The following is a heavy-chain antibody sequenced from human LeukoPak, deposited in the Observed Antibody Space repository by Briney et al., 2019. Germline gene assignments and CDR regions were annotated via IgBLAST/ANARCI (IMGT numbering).Heavy chain of an antibody. Sequence: SETLSLTCTVSGYSISSGYYWGWIRQPPGKGLEWIGSIYHSGSTYYNPSLKSRVTISLDTSKNQFSLKLTSVTAADTAVYYCARTPDRGGFDYWGQGTLVTVSS. D-gene: IGHD3-10*01. V-gene: IGHV4-38-2*02. CDR2: IYHSGST. J-gene: IGHJ4*02. CDR1: GYSISSGYY. CDR3: ARTPDRGGFDY.